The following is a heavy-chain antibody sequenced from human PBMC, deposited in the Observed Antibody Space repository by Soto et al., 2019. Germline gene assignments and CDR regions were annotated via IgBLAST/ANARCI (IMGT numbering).Heavy chain of an antibody. CDR3: AKGVTMSNHFDY. J-gene: IGHJ4*02. V-gene: IGHV3-23*01. CDR1: GFTFSSYA. CDR2: ISGSGGST. Sequence: LRLSCAASGFTFSSYAMSWVRQAPGKGLEWASAISGSGGSTYYADSVKGRFTISRDNSKNTLYLQMNSLRAEDTAVYYCAKGVTMSNHFDYWGQGTLVTVSS. D-gene: IGHD3-10*02.